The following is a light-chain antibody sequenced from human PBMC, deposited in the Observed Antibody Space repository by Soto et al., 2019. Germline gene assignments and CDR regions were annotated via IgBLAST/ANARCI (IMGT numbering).Light chain of an antibody. V-gene: IGLV2-14*01. CDR3: SSYTSSSTRV. CDR2: DVS. Sequence: QSVLTQPASVSGSPGQSITISCTGTSSDVGGYNYDSWYQQHPGKAPKLMIYDVSNRPSGVSNRFSGSKSGNTASLTISGLKAEDEADYYCSSYTSSSTRVFGSGTKLTVL. J-gene: IGLJ1*01. CDR1: SSDVGGYNY.